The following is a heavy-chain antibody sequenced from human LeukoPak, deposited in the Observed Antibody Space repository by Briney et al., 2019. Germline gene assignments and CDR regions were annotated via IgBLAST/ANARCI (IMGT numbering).Heavy chain of an antibody. CDR2: ISLDGSTE. J-gene: IGHJ5*02. CDR1: GLIFSDAW. Sequence: GGSLRLSCAASGLIFSDAWMGWVRQAPGKGLEWVSIISLDGSTEFYANSVKGRFTISRDTASNTMHLEMNNLRIEDTAVYYCMRDYMGWFDPWGQGSLVTVSS. CDR3: MRDYMGWFDP. V-gene: IGHV3-30-3*01. D-gene: IGHD3-10*01.